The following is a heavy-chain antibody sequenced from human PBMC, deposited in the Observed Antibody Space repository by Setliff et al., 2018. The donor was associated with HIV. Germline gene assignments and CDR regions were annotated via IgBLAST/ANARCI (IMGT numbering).Heavy chain of an antibody. CDR2: SYYRGST. J-gene: IGHJ6*03. V-gene: IGHV4-39*02. CDR3: AREVYYYYYYMDV. Sequence: LSLTCTASGVSVSSSSFYWGWIRQPPGKGLEWIGSSYYRGSTYSNPSLKSRVTISLDTSKNQFSLQLTSVTAADTAVYYCAREVYYYYYYMDVWGKGTTVTVSS. CDR1: GVSVSSSSFY.